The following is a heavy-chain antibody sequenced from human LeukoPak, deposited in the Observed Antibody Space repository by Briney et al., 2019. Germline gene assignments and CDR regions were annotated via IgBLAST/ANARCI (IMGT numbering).Heavy chain of an antibody. CDR2: MYNYGST. D-gene: IGHD5-24*01. V-gene: IGHV4-59*01. CDR1: GFRFSSYE. Sequence: KSGGSLRLSCVASGFRFSSYEMNWIRQPPGKGLEWIGYMYNYGSTKFNPSLESRVTISADMAKNQLSLTLYSVTTADTAVYYCAREGGGRDGYNWGPFDFWGQGALVTVSS. J-gene: IGHJ3*01. CDR3: AREGGGRDGYNWGPFDF.